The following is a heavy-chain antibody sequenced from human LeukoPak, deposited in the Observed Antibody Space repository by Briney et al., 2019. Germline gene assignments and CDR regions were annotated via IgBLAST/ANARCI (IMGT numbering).Heavy chain of an antibody. CDR2: IKQDGSEK. J-gene: IGHJ6*04. Sequence: PGGSLRLSCAASGFTFSSYWMSWVRQAPGKGLEWVANIKQDGSEKYYVDSVKGRFTISRDNAKNSLYLQMDSLRAEDTAVYYCARVLRFLEWLPSYMDVWGKGTTVTVSS. CDR3: ARVLRFLEWLPSYMDV. V-gene: IGHV3-7*01. CDR1: GFTFSSYW. D-gene: IGHD3-3*01.